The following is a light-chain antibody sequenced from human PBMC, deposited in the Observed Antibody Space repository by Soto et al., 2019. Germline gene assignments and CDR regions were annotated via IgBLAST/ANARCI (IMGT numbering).Light chain of an antibody. CDR3: QQSYNAPRT. Sequence: DIQMTQSPSSLSASVGDRVTITCRASRSIAGYLNWYQQKPGKAPKLLIYAASSLQSGVPSRFSGSGSGTEFSLTISSLQPEDFAAYYCQQSYNAPRTFGQGTKVEIK. CDR1: RSIAGY. CDR2: AAS. J-gene: IGKJ1*01. V-gene: IGKV1-39*01.